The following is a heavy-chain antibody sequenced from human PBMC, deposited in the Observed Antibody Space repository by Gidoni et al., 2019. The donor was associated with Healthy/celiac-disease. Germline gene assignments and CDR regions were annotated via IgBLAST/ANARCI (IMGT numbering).Heavy chain of an antibody. CDR3: AKALYDSSGYYPPLHAFDI. V-gene: IGHV3-30*18. CDR2: ISYDGSNK. J-gene: IGHJ3*02. Sequence: QVQLVESGGGVVQPGRSLRLSCAASGFTFSSYGMHWVRQAPGKGLEWVAVISYDGSNKYYADSVKGRFTISRDNSKNTLYLQMNSLRAEDTAVYYCAKALYDSSGYYPPLHAFDIWGQGTMVTVSS. CDR1: GFTFSSYG. D-gene: IGHD3-22*01.